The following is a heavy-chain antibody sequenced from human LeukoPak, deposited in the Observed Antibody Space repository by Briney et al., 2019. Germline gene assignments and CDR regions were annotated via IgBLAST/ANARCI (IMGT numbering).Heavy chain of an antibody. D-gene: IGHD3-3*01. J-gene: IGHJ6*03. Sequence: ASVKVSCKASGYTFTSYGISWVRQAPGQGLEWMGWISAYNGNTNYAQKLQGRVTMTTDTSTSTAYMELRSLRSDDTAVYYCARDGLVLRFLEWLSVKPDYMDVWGKGTTVTVSS. CDR2: ISAYNGNT. CDR3: ARDGLVLRFLEWLSVKPDYMDV. V-gene: IGHV1-18*01. CDR1: GYTFTSYG.